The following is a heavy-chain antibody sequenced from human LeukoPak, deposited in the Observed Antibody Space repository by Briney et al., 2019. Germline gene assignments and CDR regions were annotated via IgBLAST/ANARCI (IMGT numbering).Heavy chain of an antibody. CDR1: GASISNYY. V-gene: IGHV3-23*01. J-gene: IGHJ4*02. Sequence: PSETLSLTCTVSGASISNYYWSWIRQPPGKGLEWVSAISGSGGSTYYADSVKGRFTISRDNSKNTLYLQMNSLRAEDTAVYYCAKDWLRYFDWLSPCFDYWGQGTLVTVSS. D-gene: IGHD3-9*01. CDR2: ISGSGGST. CDR3: AKDWLRYFDWLSPCFDY.